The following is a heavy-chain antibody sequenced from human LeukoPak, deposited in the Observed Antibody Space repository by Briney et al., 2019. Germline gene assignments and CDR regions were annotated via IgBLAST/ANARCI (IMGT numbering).Heavy chain of an antibody. CDR1: GFTFSSYA. CDR2: ISGSGGGT. D-gene: IGHD1-1*01. Sequence: PGGSLRLSCAASGFTFSSYAMNWVRQAPGKGLEWVSGISGSGGGTYYADSVKGRFTISRDNSKNPLYLQMNSLRAEDTAVYYCAKERKPPRHYHFDNWGQGTLVTVSS. J-gene: IGHJ4*02. V-gene: IGHV3-23*01. CDR3: AKERKPPRHYHFDN.